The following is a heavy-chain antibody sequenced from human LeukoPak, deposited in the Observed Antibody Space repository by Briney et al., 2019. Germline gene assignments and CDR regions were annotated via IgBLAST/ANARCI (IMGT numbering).Heavy chain of an antibody. D-gene: IGHD3-10*01. V-gene: IGHV5-51*01. CDR1: GYSFTSYW. CDR2: IYPSDSDT. CDR3: ARVIMIRGVITKIDY. Sequence: GESLKISCKGSGYSFTSYWIGWVRQMPGKGLEWMGIIYPSDSDTRYSPSFQVQVTISADKSISTAYLQWSSLKASDTAMYYCARVIMIRGVITKIDYWGQGTLVTVSS. J-gene: IGHJ4*02.